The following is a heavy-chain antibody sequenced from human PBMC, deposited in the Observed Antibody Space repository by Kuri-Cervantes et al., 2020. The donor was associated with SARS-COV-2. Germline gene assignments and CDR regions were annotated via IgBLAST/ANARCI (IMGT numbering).Heavy chain of an antibody. V-gene: IGHV2-5*01. CDR3: ARDIAAAGTGYFDY. CDR2: IYWNDDK. J-gene: IGHJ4*02. D-gene: IGHD6-13*01. Sequence: SGPTLVKPTQTLTLTFTFSGFSLSTSGVGVGWIRQPPGKALEWLALIYWNDDKRYSPSLKSRLTITKDTSKNQVVLTMTNMDPVDTATYYCARDIAAAGTGYFDYWGQGTLVTVSS. CDR1: GFSLSTSGVG.